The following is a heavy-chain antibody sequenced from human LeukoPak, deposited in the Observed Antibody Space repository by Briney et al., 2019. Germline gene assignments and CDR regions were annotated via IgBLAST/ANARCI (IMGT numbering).Heavy chain of an antibody. V-gene: IGHV3-30*03. CDR3: ARGSSFQLPHYYGMDV. J-gene: IGHJ6*02. CDR2: ISYDGRHK. Sequence: GWPLRLSCAASGFTFSSYGMDWVRQAPGKGLAGVAVISYDGRHKYYADSVKGRFTISRDNSKNTLYLQMNSLRTEDTAVYYCARGSSFQLPHYYGMDVWGQGTTVTVSS. CDR1: GFTFSSYG.